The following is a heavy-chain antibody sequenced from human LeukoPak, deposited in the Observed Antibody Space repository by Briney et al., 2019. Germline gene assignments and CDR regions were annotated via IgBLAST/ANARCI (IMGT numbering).Heavy chain of an antibody. CDR3: ARDGAPKFGELLRYFDY. J-gene: IGHJ4*02. Sequence: PGGSLRLSCAASGFTFSSYAMHWVRQAPGKGLEWVAVISYDGSNKYYADSVKGRFTISRDNSKNTLYLQMNSLRAEDTAVYYCARDGAPKFGELLRYFDYWGQGTLVTVSS. V-gene: IGHV3-30*04. CDR1: GFTFSSYA. CDR2: ISYDGSNK. D-gene: IGHD3-10*01.